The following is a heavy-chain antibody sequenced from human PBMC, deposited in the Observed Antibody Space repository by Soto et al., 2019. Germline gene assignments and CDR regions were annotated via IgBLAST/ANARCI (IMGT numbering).Heavy chain of an antibody. V-gene: IGHV1-69*18. D-gene: IGHD1-26*01. CDR1: GDTFSHYV. CDR3: ARIGVGSRR. CDR2: LAPISGSP. J-gene: IGHJ3*01. Sequence: VQMVQSGAEVKEPGSSVKVSCTNSGDTFSHYVMSWVRQAPGQGLEWMGSLAPISGSPNYAERFEGRLQISAAAGTSTMYMELRSLKYEDTAVYYCARIGVGSRRWGQGTMVTVSS.